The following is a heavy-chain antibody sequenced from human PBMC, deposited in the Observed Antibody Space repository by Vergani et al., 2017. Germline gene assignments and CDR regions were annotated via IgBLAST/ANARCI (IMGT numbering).Heavy chain of an antibody. CDR2: INPNSGGT. Sequence: QVQLVQSGAEVKKPGASVKVSCKASGYTFTSYYMHWVRQAPGQGLEWMGWINPNSGGTNYAQKFQGRVTMTRDTSISTAYMELSRLRSDDTAVYYCARGEIDDYGDYNFDYWGQGTLVTVSS. D-gene: IGHD4-17*01. CDR3: ARGEIDDYGDYNFDY. V-gene: IGHV1-2*02. J-gene: IGHJ4*02. CDR1: GYTFTSYY.